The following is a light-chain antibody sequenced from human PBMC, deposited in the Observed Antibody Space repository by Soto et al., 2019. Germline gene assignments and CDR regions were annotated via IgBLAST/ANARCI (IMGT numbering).Light chain of an antibody. J-gene: IGKJ4*01. CDR1: QSVLYSSNNKKY. CDR3: QQYYTTPLT. CDR2: WAS. V-gene: IGKV4-1*01. Sequence: DIVMTQSPDSLAVSLGERATINCKSSQSVLYSSNNKKYLAWYQQKPGQPPKLLIYWASTRESGVPDRFSGSGSGTEITLSISSLQAEDVAGYYCQQYYTTPLTFGGGTKVEI.